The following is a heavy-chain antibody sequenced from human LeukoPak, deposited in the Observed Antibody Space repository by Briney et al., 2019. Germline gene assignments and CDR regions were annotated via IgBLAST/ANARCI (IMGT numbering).Heavy chain of an antibody. D-gene: IGHD5-24*01. V-gene: IGHV4-59*01. CDR2: IYYTGST. CDR3: AITAPDGFREY. CDR1: GGSISSYY. J-gene: IGHJ4*02. Sequence: SETLSLTCTVSGGSISSYYWSWIRQPPGKGLEWIGYIYYTGSTNYNPSLKSRLTISVDTSKNQFSLQLSSVTAADTAVYYCAITAPDGFREYWGEGTLVTVSS.